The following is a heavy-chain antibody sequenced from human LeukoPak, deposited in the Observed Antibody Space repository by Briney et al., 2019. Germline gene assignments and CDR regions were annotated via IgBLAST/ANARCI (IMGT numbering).Heavy chain of an antibody. CDR3: AKVFPILTGYHIFDY. J-gene: IGHJ4*02. Sequence: GGSLRLSCAASGFTFSNYAMHWVRQAPGKGLEWVSAISGSGGSTYYADSVKGRFTISRDNSKNTLYLQMNSLRAEDTAVYYCAKVFPILTGYHIFDYWGQGTLVTVSS. V-gene: IGHV3-23*01. CDR1: GFTFSNYA. CDR2: ISGSGGST. D-gene: IGHD3-9*01.